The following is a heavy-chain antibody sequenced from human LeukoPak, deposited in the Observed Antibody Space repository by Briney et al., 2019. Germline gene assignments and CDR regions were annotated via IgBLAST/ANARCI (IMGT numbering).Heavy chain of an antibody. J-gene: IGHJ4*02. V-gene: IGHV1-69*10. CDR1: GYTFTGYY. D-gene: IGHD1-14*01. CDR2: IIPILGTA. CDR3: ARVTTGSYYFDY. Sequence: ASVKVSCTASGYTFTGYYMHWVRQAPGQGLEWMGGIIPILGTANYAQKFQGRVTITADKSTSTAYMELSSLRSEDTAVYYCARVTTGSYYFDYWGQGTLVTVSS.